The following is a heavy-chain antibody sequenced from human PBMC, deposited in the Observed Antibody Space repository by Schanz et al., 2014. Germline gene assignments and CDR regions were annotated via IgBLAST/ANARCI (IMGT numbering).Heavy chain of an antibody. CDR2: LKSKTDGGTT. J-gene: IGHJ4*01. CDR3: TTDRGITVRPLFDY. V-gene: IGHV3-15*01. CDR1: GLTFGSAW. Sequence: EVQLVASGGGLVKPGGSLRLSCAVSGLTFGSAWMGWVRQAPGKGLEWVGRLKSKTDGGTTDYAAPVKGRFTISRDDSKNTPYLQMNFLKTEDTAVYFCTTDRGITVRPLFDYWGHGTLVTVAS. D-gene: IGHD6-6*01.